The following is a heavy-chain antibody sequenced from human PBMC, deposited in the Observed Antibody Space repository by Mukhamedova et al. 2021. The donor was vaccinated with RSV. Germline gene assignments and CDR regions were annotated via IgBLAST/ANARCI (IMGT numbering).Heavy chain of an antibody. CDR3: ALAGTTFDY. CDR2: IYYSGST. Sequence: IRQPPGKGLEWIGSIYYSGSTYYNPSLKSRVTISVDTSKNQFSLKLSSVTAADTAVYYCALAGTTFDYWGQGTLVTVSS. D-gene: IGHD1/OR15-1a*01. V-gene: IGHV4-38-2*01. J-gene: IGHJ4*02.